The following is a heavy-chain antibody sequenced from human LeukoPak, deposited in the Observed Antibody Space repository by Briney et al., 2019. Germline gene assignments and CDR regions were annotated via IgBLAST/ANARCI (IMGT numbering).Heavy chain of an antibody. CDR2: ISYDGSNK. CDR3: ASPFDYGGNSLFDY. V-gene: IGHV3-30*03. CDR1: GFTFSSYG. Sequence: PGRSLRLSCAASGFTFSSYGMHWVRQAPGKGLEWVAVISYDGSNKYYADSAKGRFTISRDNSKNTLYLQMNSLRAEDTAVYYCASPFDYGGNSLFDYWGQGTLVTVSS. D-gene: IGHD4-23*01. J-gene: IGHJ4*02.